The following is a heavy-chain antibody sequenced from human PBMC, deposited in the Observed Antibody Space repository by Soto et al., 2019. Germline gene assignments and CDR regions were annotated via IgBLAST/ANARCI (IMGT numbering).Heavy chain of an antibody. J-gene: IGHJ4*02. CDR1: GYTFTSYY. V-gene: IGHV1-46*01. CDR2: INPSGGST. CDR3: ARVESRGYYFDY. D-gene: IGHD3-3*01. Sequence: QVQLVQSGAEVKKPGASVKVSCKASGYTFTSYYMHCVRQAPGQGLEWMGIINPSGGSTSYAQKFQGRVTMTRDTSTSTVYMELSSLRSEDTAVYYCARVESRGYYFDYWGQGTLVTVSS.